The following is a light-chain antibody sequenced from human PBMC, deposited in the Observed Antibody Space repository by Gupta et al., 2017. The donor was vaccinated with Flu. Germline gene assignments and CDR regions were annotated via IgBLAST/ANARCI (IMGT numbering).Light chain of an antibody. CDR2: EVI. V-gene: IGLV2-23*02. CDR1: NSDVGSYNL. J-gene: IGLJ3*02. Sequence: SITVSCTGTNSDVGSYNLVSWYQQHTAKAHQLMIYEVIKRASGVSHRFSGSKSGNTASLTXSXRQAEDXADYYCCSYAISRTLVFGGGTKLTVL. CDR3: CSYAISRTLV.